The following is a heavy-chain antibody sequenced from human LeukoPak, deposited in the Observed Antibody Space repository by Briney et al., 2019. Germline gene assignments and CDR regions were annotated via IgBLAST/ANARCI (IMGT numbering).Heavy chain of an antibody. D-gene: IGHD1-26*01. J-gene: IGHJ3*02. CDR2: IKQDGSEK. V-gene: IGHV3-7*01. CDR1: GFTFSSYW. CDR3: ARVSAGELRGAFDI. Sequence: PGGSLRLSCAASGFTFSSYWMSWVRQAPGKGLECVANIKQDGSEKYYVDSVKGRFTISRDNAKNSLYLQMNSLRAEDTAVYYCARVSAGELRGAFDIWGQGTMVTVSS.